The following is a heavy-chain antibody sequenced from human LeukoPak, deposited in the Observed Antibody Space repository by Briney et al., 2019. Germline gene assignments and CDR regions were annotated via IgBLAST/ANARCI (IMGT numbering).Heavy chain of an antibody. CDR1: GGSFSGYY. CDR3: ARGGDYTTFDY. J-gene: IGHJ4*02. D-gene: IGHD4-17*01. CDR2: INHSGST. Sequence: SETPSLTCAVYGGSFSGYYWSWIRQPPGKGLEWIGEINHSGSTNYNPSLKSRVTISVDTSKNQFSLKLSSVTAADTAVYYCARGGDYTTFDYWGQGTLVTVSS. V-gene: IGHV4-34*01.